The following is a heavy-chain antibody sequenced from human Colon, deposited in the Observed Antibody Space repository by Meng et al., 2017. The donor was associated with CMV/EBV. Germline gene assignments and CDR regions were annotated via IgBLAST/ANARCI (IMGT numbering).Heavy chain of an antibody. Sequence: GGSLRLSCAASGFTFSSYDVNWVRQAPGKGLEWLAHMSGSGFTIYYADSVKGRFTISRDNAKSSLYLQMNSLTVEDTALYFCARDSSDFSTTHAYTNYLDYWGQGTPVTVSS. CDR2: MSGSGFTI. J-gene: IGHJ4*02. CDR3: ARDSSDFSTTHAYTNYLDY. V-gene: IGHV3-48*03. D-gene: IGHD3-16*01. CDR1: GFTFSSYD.